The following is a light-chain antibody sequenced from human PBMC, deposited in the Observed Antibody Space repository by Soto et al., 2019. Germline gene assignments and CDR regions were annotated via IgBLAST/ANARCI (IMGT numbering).Light chain of an antibody. J-gene: IGKJ5*01. Sequence: EIVMTQSPATLSASPGERATLSCRASQSVSSNLAWYQQKPGQAHRLLIYGASTRATGIPARFSGSGFGTDFTLTISKVEPEDFAVYYGQQYGTPRSVTFGQGTRLEIK. CDR3: QQYGTPRSVT. CDR1: QSVSSN. CDR2: GAS. V-gene: IGKV3D-15*01.